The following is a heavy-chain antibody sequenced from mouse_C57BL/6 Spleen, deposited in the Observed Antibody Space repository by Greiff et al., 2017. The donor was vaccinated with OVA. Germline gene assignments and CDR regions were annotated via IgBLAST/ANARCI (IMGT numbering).Heavy chain of an antibody. J-gene: IGHJ1*03. V-gene: IGHV1-64*01. CDR3: ARTIITTVVATGGYFDV. CDR2: IHPNSGST. D-gene: IGHD1-1*01. Sequence: QVQLQQPGAELVKPGASVKLSCKASGYTFTSYWMHWVKQRPGQGLEWIGMIHPNSGSTNYNEKFKSKATLTVDKSSSTAYMQLSSLTSEDSAVYYCARTIITTVVATGGYFDVWGTGTTVTVSS. CDR1: GYTFTSYW.